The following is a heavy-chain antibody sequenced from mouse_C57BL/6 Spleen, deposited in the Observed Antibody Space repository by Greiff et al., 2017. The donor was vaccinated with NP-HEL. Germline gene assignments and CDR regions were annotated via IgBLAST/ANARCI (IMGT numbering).Heavy chain of an antibody. D-gene: IGHD2-4*01. V-gene: IGHV7-1*01. J-gene: IGHJ4*01. CDR2: SRNKANDYTT. Sequence: EVKVVESGGGLVQSGRSLRLSCATSGFTFSDFYMEWVRQAPGKGLEWIAASRNKANDYTTEYSASVKGRFIVSRDTSQSILYLQMNALRAEDTAIYYCARDYDYDDVRYAMDYWGQGTSVTVSS. CDR3: ARDYDYDDVRYAMDY. CDR1: GFTFSDFY.